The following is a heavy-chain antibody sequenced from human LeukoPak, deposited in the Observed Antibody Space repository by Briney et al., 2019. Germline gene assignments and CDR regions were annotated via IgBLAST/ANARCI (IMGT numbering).Heavy chain of an antibody. Sequence: SQTLSLTRAISGDGVSTNSAAWNWIRQSPSRGLEWLGRTYYRSKWYNDYAVSVNSRITINPDTSKNQFSLQLNSVTPEDTAVYYCARERISMVRGAGDTFDVWGQGTVVTVSS. D-gene: IGHD3-10*01. V-gene: IGHV6-1*01. CDR2: TYYRSKWYN. CDR1: GDGVSTNSAA. CDR3: ARERISMVRGAGDTFDV. J-gene: IGHJ3*01.